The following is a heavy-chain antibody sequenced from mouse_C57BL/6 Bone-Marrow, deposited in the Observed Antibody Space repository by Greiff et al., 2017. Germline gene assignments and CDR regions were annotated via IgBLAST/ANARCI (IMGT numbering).Heavy chain of an antibody. CDR1: GFTFSSYG. Sequence: EVQGVESGGDLVKPGGSLKLSCAASGFTFSSYGMSWVRQTPDKRLEWVATISSGGSYTYYPDSVKGRFTISRDNAKNTLYLQMSSLKSEDTAMYYCAKHKEYYGSRGYAMDYWGQGTSVPVSS. CDR3: AKHKEYYGSRGYAMDY. D-gene: IGHD1-1*01. CDR2: ISSGGSYT. V-gene: IGHV5-6*01. J-gene: IGHJ4*01.